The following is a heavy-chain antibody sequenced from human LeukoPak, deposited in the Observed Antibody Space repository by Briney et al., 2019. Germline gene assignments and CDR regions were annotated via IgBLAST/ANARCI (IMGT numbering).Heavy chain of an antibody. V-gene: IGHV4-4*07. J-gene: IGHJ4*02. CDR1: GGSINNYY. CDR3: ARTPIYYFDNSGYYN. Sequence: SETLSLTCTVSGGSINNYYWSWIRQPAGKGLEWIGLIYSSGSTSYNPSLKSRVTMSVDTSKKQFSLRLSSVTAADTAVYYCARTPIYYFDNSGYYNWGQGTLVTASS. D-gene: IGHD3-22*01. CDR2: IYSSGST.